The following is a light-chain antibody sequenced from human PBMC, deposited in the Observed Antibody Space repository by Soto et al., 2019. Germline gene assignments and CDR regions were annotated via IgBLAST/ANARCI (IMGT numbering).Light chain of an antibody. Sequence: QSALTQPASVSGSPGQSITISCTGTSSDVGNYNLVSWYQQYPGKAPKLMIYEGGKRPSGVSNRFSGSKSGNTASLTISGLQAEDEADYYCCSYAGSNNLVFGGGTKLTVL. CDR2: EGG. J-gene: IGLJ2*01. CDR3: CSYAGSNNLV. V-gene: IGLV2-23*01. CDR1: SSDVGNYNL.